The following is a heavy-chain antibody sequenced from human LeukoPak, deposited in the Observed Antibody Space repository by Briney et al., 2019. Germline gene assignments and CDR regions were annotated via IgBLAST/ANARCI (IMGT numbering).Heavy chain of an antibody. CDR1: GGSISSGGYS. CDR2: IYHSGST. CDR3: ARGILTGPSPSFDY. Sequence: SQTLSLTCAVSGGSISSGGYSWSWIRQPPGKGLEWIGYIYHSGSTYYNPSLKSRVTISVDRSKNQFSLKLSSVTAADTAVYYCARGILTGPSPSFDYWGQGTLVTVSS. D-gene: IGHD3-9*01. V-gene: IGHV4-30-2*01. J-gene: IGHJ4*02.